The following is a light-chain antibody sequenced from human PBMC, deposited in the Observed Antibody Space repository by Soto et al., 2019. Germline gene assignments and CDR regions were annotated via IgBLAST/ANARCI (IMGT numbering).Light chain of an antibody. CDR1: GNDIGAYDY. CDR2: GVR. V-gene: IGLV2-14*01. CDR3: SSFTTSRLYV. J-gene: IGLJ1*01. Sequence: QSVLTPPPSLSGSPGQSIAIPCTGNGNDIGAYDYVSWYQQHPGKAPRLLIHGVRNRPPGISSRFSGFKSGLTASLTISGLQAEDEADYYCSSFTTSRLYVFGPGTKVTVL.